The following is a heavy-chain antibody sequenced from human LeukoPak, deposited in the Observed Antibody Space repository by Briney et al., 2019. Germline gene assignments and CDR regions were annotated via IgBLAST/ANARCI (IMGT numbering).Heavy chain of an antibody. CDR3: ARDNAGIAAAGTRFDP. Sequence: ASVKVSCKASGYTFTSYYMHWVRQAPGQGLEWMGIINPSGGSTSYAQKFQGRVPMTRDMSTSTVYMELSSLRSEDTAVYYCARDNAGIAAAGTRFDPWGQGTLVTVSS. J-gene: IGHJ5*02. CDR1: GYTFTSYY. D-gene: IGHD6-13*01. V-gene: IGHV1-46*01. CDR2: INPSGGST.